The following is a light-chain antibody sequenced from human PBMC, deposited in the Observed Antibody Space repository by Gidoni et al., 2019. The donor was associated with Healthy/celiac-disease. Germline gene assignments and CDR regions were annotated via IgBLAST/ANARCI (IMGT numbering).Light chain of an antibody. Sequence: QSVLTQPPSASGTPGQRVTISCSGSSSSIGSNTVNWYQQLPGTAPKLLICSNNQRPSEVPDRFSGSKSGTSASLAISGLQSEDEADYYCAAWDDSLNGSWVFGGGTKLTVL. CDR1: SSSIGSNT. V-gene: IGLV1-44*01. CDR2: SNN. J-gene: IGLJ3*02. CDR3: AAWDDSLNGSWV.